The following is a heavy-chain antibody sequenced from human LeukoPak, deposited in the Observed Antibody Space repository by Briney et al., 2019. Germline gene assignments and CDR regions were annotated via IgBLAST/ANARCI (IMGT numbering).Heavy chain of an antibody. CDR1: GYTFTSYD. J-gene: IGHJ4*02. CDR3: ASSRLALLRDYYFDY. V-gene: IGHV1-8*01. D-gene: IGHD2-21*01. Sequence: GASVKVSCKASGYTFTSYDINWVRQATGQGLEWMGWMNPNSGNTGYAQKFQGRVTVTRNTSISTAYMELSSLRSEDTAVYYCASSRLALLRDYYFDYWGQGTLVTVSS. CDR2: MNPNSGNT.